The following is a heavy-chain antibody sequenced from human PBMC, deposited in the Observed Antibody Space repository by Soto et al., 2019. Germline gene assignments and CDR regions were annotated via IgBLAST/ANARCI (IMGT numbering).Heavy chain of an antibody. Sequence: SETLSLTCGVYGGSFRDYYWIWVRQPPGKGLEWIGDVNHSGDTTYNPSLQSRVTISLDTSNNHFSLKLSSVTAADTAVYFCARVAPRSRDFDYWGQGTLVTVSS. CDR3: ARVAPRSRDFDY. CDR1: GGSFRDYY. D-gene: IGHD2-15*01. CDR2: VNHSGDT. V-gene: IGHV4-34*01. J-gene: IGHJ4*02.